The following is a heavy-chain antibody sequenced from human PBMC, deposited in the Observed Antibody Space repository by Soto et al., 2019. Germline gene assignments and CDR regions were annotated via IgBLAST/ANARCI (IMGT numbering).Heavy chain of an antibody. CDR3: AGYCSSTSCYPYYYHYGMDV. V-gene: IGHV3-21*01. CDR1: GFTFSSYS. D-gene: IGHD2-2*01. J-gene: IGHJ6*02. CDR2: ISSSSSYI. Sequence: GSLRLSCAASGFTFSSYSMNWVRQAPGKGLEWVSSISSSSSYIYYADSVKGRFTISRDNAKNSLYLQMNSLRAEDTAVYYCAGYCSSTSCYPYYYHYGMDVWGQGTTVTVSS.